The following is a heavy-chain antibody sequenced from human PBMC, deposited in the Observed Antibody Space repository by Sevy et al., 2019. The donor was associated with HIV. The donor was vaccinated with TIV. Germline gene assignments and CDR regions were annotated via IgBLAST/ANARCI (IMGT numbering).Heavy chain of an antibody. CDR1: GGSISSYY. V-gene: IGHV4-59*01. J-gene: IGHJ6*02. D-gene: IGHD6-19*01. CDR3: ARELISGRYYGMDV. CDR2: LYYTGST. Sequence: SETLSLTCTVSGGSISSYYWSWIRLPPGKGLEWIGYLYYTGSTNYNPSLKSRVTISVDTSKNQFSLKLSSVTAADTAVYYCARELISGRYYGMDVWGQGTTVTVSS.